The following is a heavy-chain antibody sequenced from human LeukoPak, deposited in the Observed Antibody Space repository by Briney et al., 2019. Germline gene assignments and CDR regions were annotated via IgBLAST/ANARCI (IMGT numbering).Heavy chain of an antibody. CDR2: ISGSGGST. J-gene: IGHJ4*02. D-gene: IGHD3-3*01. V-gene: IGHV3-23*01. CDR1: GFTFSSYG. CDR3: ARGWEYDFWSGYYIKY. Sequence: GGSLRLSCAASGFTFSSYGMSWVRQAPGKGLEWVSAISGSGGSTYYADSVKGRFTISRDNSKNTLYLQMGSLRAEDMAVYYCARGWEYDFWSGYYIKYWGQGTLVTVSS.